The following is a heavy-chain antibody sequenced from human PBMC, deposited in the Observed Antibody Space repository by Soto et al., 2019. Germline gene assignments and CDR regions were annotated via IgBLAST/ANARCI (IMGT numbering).Heavy chain of an antibody. D-gene: IGHD5-18*01. CDR3: ACIFSGGYGYGFYYYGMDV. V-gene: IGHV4-30-4*08. J-gene: IGHJ6*02. CDR2: IYYSGDT. Sequence: PSETLSLTCTVSGGSIISGDYYWSWIRQPPGKGLEWIGYIYYSGDTSYNPSLKSRVTISIDTSKNQFSLKLSSVTAADTAVYYCACIFSGGYGYGFYYYGMDVWGQGTTVTVSS. CDR1: GGSIISGDYY.